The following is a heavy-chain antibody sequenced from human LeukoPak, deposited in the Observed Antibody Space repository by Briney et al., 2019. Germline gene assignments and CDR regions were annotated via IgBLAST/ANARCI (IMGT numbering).Heavy chain of an antibody. J-gene: IGHJ4*02. Sequence: PGGSLRLSCATSGFTFSNYWMSWVRQAPGKGLEWVANIKRDGREIHYVDSVKGRFTISRDNTKNSVYLQMNSLRDEDTAVYYCARVPGRAPDFWGQGTLLIASS. CDR3: ARVPGRAPDF. D-gene: IGHD1-26*01. CDR1: GFTFSNYW. V-gene: IGHV3-7*01. CDR2: IKRDGREI.